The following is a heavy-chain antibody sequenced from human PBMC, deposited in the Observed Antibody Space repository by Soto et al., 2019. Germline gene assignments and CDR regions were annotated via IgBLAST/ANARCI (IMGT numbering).Heavy chain of an antibody. J-gene: IGHJ4*02. V-gene: IGHV1-8*01. Sequence: ASVKVSCKASGYTFTSYDINWVRQATGQGLEWMGWMNPNSGNTGYAQKFQGRVIMTRNTSISTAYMELSSLRSEDTAVYCCARERTVAGNDYWGQGTLVTVSS. D-gene: IGHD6-19*01. CDR1: GYTFTSYD. CDR3: ARERTVAGNDY. CDR2: MNPNSGNT.